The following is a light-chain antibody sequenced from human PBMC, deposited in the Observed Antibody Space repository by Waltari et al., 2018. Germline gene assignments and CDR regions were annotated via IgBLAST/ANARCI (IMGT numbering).Light chain of an antibody. CDR3: ATWDDSLSGWV. Sequence: QSVLTQPPSASGTPGQRVTISCSGLSSNIGSNYVYWYQQLPGTAPKLLIYRNNQRPSGLPDRFSGSKSGTSPSLAISGLRSEDEADYYCATWDDSLSGWVFGGGTKLTVL. CDR1: SSNIGSNY. CDR2: RNN. V-gene: IGLV1-47*01. J-gene: IGLJ3*02.